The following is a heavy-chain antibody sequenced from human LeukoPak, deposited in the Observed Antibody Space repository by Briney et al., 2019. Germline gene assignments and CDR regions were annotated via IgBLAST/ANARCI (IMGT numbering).Heavy chain of an antibody. CDR3: VTTQTFDY. V-gene: IGHV3-7*02. Sequence: GGSLRLSCVASGFTFSNYWMSWVRQAPGKGLEWVANMKHDGSEKYYVDSVKGRFTISRDNAKNSLDLQMNSLRVEDTAVYYCVTTQTFDYWGQGTLVTVSS. J-gene: IGHJ4*02. CDR2: MKHDGSEK. CDR1: GFTFSNYW.